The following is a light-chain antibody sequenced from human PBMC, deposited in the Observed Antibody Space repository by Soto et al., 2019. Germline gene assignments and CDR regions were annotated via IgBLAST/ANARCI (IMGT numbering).Light chain of an antibody. CDR2: ANS. CDR3: QSYDSSLSGDV. V-gene: IGLV1-40*01. CDR1: SPKIGAHYD. J-gene: IGLJ1*01. Sequence: QSVPTQPPAVSGAPGQRVTIACTGSSPKIGAHYDVHWYQQLPGTPPNLLIYANSNRPSGVPDPFSGSTSGTSASLAITRLQAEDEADYYCQSYDSSLSGDVCGRGPKVPV.